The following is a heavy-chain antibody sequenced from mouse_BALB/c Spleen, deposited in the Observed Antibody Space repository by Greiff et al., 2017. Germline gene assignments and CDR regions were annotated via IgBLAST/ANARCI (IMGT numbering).Heavy chain of an antibody. CDR2: IDPETGGT. CDR1: GYTFTDYE. J-gene: IGHJ3*01. V-gene: IGHV1-15*01. D-gene: IGHD1-1*01. CDR3: TRYYGSTFAY. Sequence: VQLQQSGAELVRPGASVTLSCKASGYTFTDYEMHWVKQTPVHGLEWIGAIDPETGGTAYNQKFKGKATLTADKSSSTAYMELRSLTSEDSAVYYCTRYYGSTFAYWGQGTLVTVSA.